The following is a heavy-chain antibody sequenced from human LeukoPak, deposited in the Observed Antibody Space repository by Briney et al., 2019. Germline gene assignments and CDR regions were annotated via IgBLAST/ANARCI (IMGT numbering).Heavy chain of an antibody. CDR3: ARGSVYCSGDCYVYYFDY. V-gene: IGHV4-34*01. CDR1: GGSFSGYY. CDR2: INHSGST. J-gene: IGHJ4*02. D-gene: IGHD2-21*02. Sequence: SETLSLTCAVYGGSFSGYYWSWIRQPPGKGLEWIGEINHSGSTNYNPSLKSRVTISVDTSKNQFSLKLSSVTAADTAVYYCARGSVYCSGDCYVYYFDYWGQGTLVTVSS.